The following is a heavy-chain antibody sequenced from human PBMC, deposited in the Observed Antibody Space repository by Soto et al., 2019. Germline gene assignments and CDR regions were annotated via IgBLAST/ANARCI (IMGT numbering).Heavy chain of an antibody. CDR1: GGSITSSY. CDR2: IYDTGISGYTPST. V-gene: IGHV4-59*01. D-gene: IGHD5-12*01. CDR3: ARKARRDGYNLDY. Sequence: SETLSLTCTVSGGSITSSYWSWIRRPPGKGLEWIAYIYDTGISGYTPSTSYNPSLKSRVTMSVDTSKSQFSLKLTSVTAADTAVYYCARKARRDGYNLDYWGQGTLVTVSS. J-gene: IGHJ4*02.